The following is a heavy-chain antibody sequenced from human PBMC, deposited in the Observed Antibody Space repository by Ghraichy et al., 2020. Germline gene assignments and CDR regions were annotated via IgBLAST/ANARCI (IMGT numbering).Heavy chain of an antibody. CDR1: GFTFSSYA. CDR3: AKGGGLYCGGDCYPDY. D-gene: IGHD2-21*02. J-gene: IGHJ4*02. Sequence: GESLNISCAASGFTFSSYAMSWVRQAPGKGLEWVSAISGSGGSTYYADSVKGRFTISRDNSKNTLYLQMNSLRAEDTAVYYCAKGGGLYCGGDCYPDYWGQGTLVTVSS. V-gene: IGHV3-23*01. CDR2: ISGSGGST.